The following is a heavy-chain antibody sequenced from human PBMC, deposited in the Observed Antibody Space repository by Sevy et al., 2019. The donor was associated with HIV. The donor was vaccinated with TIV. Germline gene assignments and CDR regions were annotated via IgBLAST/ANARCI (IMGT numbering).Heavy chain of an antibody. CDR1: GFTFSNYW. CDR2: IKQDGSEK. CDR3: ASPLPFYYGSGSEEFDY. D-gene: IGHD3-10*01. J-gene: IGHJ4*02. Sequence: GGSLRLSCAASGFTFSNYWMSWVRQAPGKGLEWVANIKQDGSEKYYVDSVKGRFTISRDNAKNSLYLQMNSLRAEDTAVYYCASPLPFYYGSGSEEFDYWGRGTLVTVSS. V-gene: IGHV3-7*01.